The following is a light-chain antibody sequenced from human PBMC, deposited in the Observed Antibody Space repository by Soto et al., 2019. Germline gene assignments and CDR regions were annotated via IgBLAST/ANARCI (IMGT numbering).Light chain of an antibody. CDR2: SDS. J-gene: IGLJ1*01. Sequence: QSVLTQPPSASGTPGQTVTISCSGSSSNIGSNTVNWYQQLPGTAPKFLLYSDSHRPSGVPDRFSGSKSGTSASLAISGLQSDDEADYYCSAWDDSLNGYVFGTGTKVTVL. CDR1: SSNIGSNT. V-gene: IGLV1-44*01. CDR3: SAWDDSLNGYV.